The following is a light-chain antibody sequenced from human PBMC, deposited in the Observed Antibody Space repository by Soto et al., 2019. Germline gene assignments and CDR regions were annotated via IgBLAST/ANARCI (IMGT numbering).Light chain of an antibody. CDR2: DAS. V-gene: IGKV1-5*01. CDR3: QQYNGYST. Sequence: DIPMTQSPSTLSASVGDRVTITCRASQSISSWLAWYQQKPGQAPKLLIYDASSLESGVPSRFSGSGSGTEFSLTISSLQPDDFATYYCQQYNGYSTFGQGTKVEIK. CDR1: QSISSW. J-gene: IGKJ1*01.